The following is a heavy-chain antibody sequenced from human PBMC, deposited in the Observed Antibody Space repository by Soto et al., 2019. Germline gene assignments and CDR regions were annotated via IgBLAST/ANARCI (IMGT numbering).Heavy chain of an antibody. J-gene: IGHJ6*02. CDR2: IHHDGGT. V-gene: IGHV4-4*02. Sequence: QVQLQESGPGLVEPAGTLSLTCAVSGGPIRSYNWWSWVRQPPGKGLEWIGEIHHDGGTNYNTSPXSXLTISVDNANNHLSLNLNSVTAADAAIDYCARVPYSCYARAVWGQGTTVPVSS. CDR3: ARVPYSCYARAV. CDR1: GGPIRSYNW.